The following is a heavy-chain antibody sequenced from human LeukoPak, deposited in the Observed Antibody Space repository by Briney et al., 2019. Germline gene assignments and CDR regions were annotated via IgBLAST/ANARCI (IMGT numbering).Heavy chain of an antibody. Sequence: ASVKVSCKASGGTFSSYAISWVRQAPGQGLEWMGGIIPIFGTANYAQKFQGRVTITADESTSTAYMELSSLRSKDTAVYYCARNYGGNSLFDYWGQGTLVTVSS. CDR1: GGTFSSYA. CDR3: ARNYGGNSLFDY. V-gene: IGHV1-69*13. J-gene: IGHJ4*02. CDR2: IIPIFGTA. D-gene: IGHD4-23*01.